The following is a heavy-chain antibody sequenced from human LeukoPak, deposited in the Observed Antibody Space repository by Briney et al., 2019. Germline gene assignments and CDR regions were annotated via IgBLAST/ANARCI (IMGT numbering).Heavy chain of an antibody. V-gene: IGHV3-74*01. Sequence: PGGSLRLSCAASGFTFSNYWMHWVRQAPGKGLVWVSRINSDGSSTTYADSVKGRFTISRDNAKNTLYLQMNSLGADDTAVYYCVNMRGGAVAGTRSDYWGQGTLVTVSS. J-gene: IGHJ4*02. D-gene: IGHD6-19*01. CDR3: VNMRGGAVAGTRSDY. CDR1: GFTFSNYW. CDR2: INSDGSST.